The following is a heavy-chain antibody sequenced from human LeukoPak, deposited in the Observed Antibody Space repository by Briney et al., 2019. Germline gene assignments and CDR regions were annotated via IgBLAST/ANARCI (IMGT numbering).Heavy chain of an antibody. CDR1: GFTVSTNY. J-gene: IGHJ3*02. D-gene: IGHD3-10*01. V-gene: IGHV3-53*01. CDR2: IYSDGRT. Sequence: QAGGSLRLSCAASGFTVSTNYMSWLRQAPGKGLEWGSVIYSDGRTYYADSVKGRFTISRDNSKNTLYLQMNSLRAEDTAVYYCARDSGRFDVFDIWGQRTMVTVSS. CDR3: ARDSGRFDVFDI.